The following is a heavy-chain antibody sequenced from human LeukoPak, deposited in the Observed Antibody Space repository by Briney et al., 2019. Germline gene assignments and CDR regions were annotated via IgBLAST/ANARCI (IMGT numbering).Heavy chain of an antibody. CDR2: IYISGST. J-gene: IGHJ4*02. Sequence: KSSETLSLTCTVSGASISSGGYYWSWIRQHPGKGLEWIGYIYISGSTYYNPSLKSRVTISRDTSKNPFSLRLSSVTAADTAVYYCARDRPSSSWPLFDYWGQGTLVTVSS. V-gene: IGHV4-31*03. D-gene: IGHD6-13*01. CDR1: GASISSGGYY. CDR3: ARDRPSSSWPLFDY.